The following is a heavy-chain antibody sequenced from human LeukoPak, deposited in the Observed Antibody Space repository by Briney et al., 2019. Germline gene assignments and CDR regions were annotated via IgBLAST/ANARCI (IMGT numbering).Heavy chain of an antibody. CDR3: ARGSRLGGDAFDI. V-gene: IGHV1-69*05. J-gene: IGHJ3*02. CDR1: GGTFSSYA. CDR2: IIPIFGTA. Sequence: ASVKVSCKASGGTFSSYAISWVRQAPGQGLEWMGGIIPIFGTANYAQKFQGRVTITTDESTSTAYMELSSLRSEDTAVYYCARGSRLGGDAFDIWGQGTMVTVSS. D-gene: IGHD3-16*01.